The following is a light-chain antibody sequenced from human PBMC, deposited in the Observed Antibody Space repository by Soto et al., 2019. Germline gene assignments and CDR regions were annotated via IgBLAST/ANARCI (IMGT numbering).Light chain of an antibody. CDR2: DAS. J-gene: IGKJ4*01. V-gene: IGKV1-33*01. CDR3: QQYDNLELT. Sequence: DIQMTQSPSSLSASVGDRVTITCQASQDISNYLNWYQQKPGKAPKLLIYDASNLEKGVPSRFSGSGGLEDFTFTISSLQPEDIATYYCQQYDNLELTLGGGPKVDIK. CDR1: QDISNY.